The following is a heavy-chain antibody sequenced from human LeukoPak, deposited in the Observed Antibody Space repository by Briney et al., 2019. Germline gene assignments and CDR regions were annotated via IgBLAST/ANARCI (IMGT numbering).Heavy chain of an antibody. CDR3: ARSSVVTAMVHLEY. J-gene: IGHJ4*02. CDR1: GYTFTSYY. D-gene: IGHD2-21*02. V-gene: IGHV1-69*06. CDR2: IIPMFGTT. Sequence: GASVKVSCKASGYTFTSYYMHWVRQAPGQGLEWMGEIIPMFGTTNYAQKFQGRVTITADKSTSTSYMELSSLRSEDTAVYYCARSSVVTAMVHLEYWGQGTLVTVSS.